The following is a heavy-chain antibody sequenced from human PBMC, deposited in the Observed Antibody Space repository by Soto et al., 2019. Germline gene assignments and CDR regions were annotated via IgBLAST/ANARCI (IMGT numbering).Heavy chain of an antibody. CDR2: IYYSGRS. J-gene: IGHJ4*02. D-gene: IGHD2-15*01. CDR3: ARHEGRYCSGGSCYPGDY. CDR1: GDSISSSSYY. V-gene: IGHV4-39*01. Sequence: QLQLQESGPGLVKPSETLSLTCTVSGDSISSSSYYWGWIRQPPGKGLEWIGTIYYSGRSFYNPSLKSRVTMSVETSKIQSSLKFSSVTAADPAVYYCARHEGRYCSGGSCYPGDYWGQGTLVTVSS.